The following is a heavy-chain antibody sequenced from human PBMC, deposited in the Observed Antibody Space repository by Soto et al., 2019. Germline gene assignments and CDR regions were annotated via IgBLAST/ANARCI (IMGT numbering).Heavy chain of an antibody. J-gene: IGHJ6*02. Sequence: SVKVSCKASGGTFSSYAISWVRQAPGQGLEWMGGIIPIFGTANYAQKFQGRVTITADESTSTAYMELSSLRSEDTAVYYCARAIPGGITGTTQNYYYGMDVWGQGTTVTVSS. CDR1: GGTFSSYA. D-gene: IGHD1-7*01. V-gene: IGHV1-69*13. CDR2: IIPIFGTA. CDR3: ARAIPGGITGTTQNYYYGMDV.